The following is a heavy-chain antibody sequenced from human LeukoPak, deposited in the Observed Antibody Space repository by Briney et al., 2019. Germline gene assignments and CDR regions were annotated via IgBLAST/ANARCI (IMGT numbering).Heavy chain of an antibody. V-gene: IGHV4-59*11. CDR3: ARGHYYDTSGDY. Sequence: SETLPLTCAVSGDSISSHYWSWIRQPPGKGLEWIGYIDYSGGTNYNPSLKSRVTISVDTSKNQFSLNLSSVTAADTAVYYCARGHYYDTSGDYWGQGTLVTVSS. J-gene: IGHJ4*02. CDR1: GDSISSHY. D-gene: IGHD3-22*01. CDR2: IDYSGGT.